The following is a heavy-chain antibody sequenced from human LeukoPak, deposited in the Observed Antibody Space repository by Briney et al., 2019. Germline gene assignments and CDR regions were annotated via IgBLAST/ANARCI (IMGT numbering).Heavy chain of an antibody. J-gene: IGHJ5*02. V-gene: IGHV1-69*05. Sequence: SVKVSCKASGGSFRTYPISWVRQAPGQGLEWMGGLTQFFRRTNYTQKFQGRLTITTDESSSTAYMELSDLRSDNTAIYYCATSESGRSWDWFAPWGQGTLVTVSS. CDR3: ATSESGRSWDWFAP. CDR1: GGSFRTYP. CDR2: LTQFFRRT. D-gene: IGHD3-10*01.